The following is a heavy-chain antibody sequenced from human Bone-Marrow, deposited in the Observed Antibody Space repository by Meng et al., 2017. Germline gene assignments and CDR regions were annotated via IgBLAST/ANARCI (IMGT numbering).Heavy chain of an antibody. D-gene: IGHD3-22*01. J-gene: IGHJ4*02. V-gene: IGHV4-34*01. CDR2: INHSGST. CDR3: ARLAYDSSGYWFDY. CDR1: GGSFSGYY. Sequence: QVQLQQWGAGRLKPSEALSRTCAVYGGSFSGYYWSWIRQPPGKGLEWIGEINHSGSTNYNPSLKSRVTISVDTSKNQFSLKLSSVTAADTAVYYCARLAYDSSGYWFDYWGQGTLVTVSS.